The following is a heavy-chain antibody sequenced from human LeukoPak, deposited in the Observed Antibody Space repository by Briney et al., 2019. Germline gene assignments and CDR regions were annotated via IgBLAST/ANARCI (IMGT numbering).Heavy chain of an antibody. CDR1: GGTFSSYA. J-gene: IGHJ3*02. CDR2: IIPIFGTA. V-gene: IGHV1-69*05. D-gene: IGHD1-1*01. CDR3: AGVQLERRGNDAFDI. Sequence: SVNVSCKASGGTFSSYAISWVRQAPGQGFEWMGGIIPIFGTANYAQKFQGRVTINTDESTSTAYRELSSLRSEDTAVYYCAGVQLERRGNDAFDIWGQGTMVTVSS.